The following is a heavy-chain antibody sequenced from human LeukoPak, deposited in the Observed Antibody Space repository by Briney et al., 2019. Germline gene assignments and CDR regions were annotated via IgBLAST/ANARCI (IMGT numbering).Heavy chain of an antibody. J-gene: IGHJ4*02. CDR2: IYYSGST. CDR1: GASMRGAGYS. Sequence: PSEILSLTCSVSGASMRGAGYSWFWIRQFPGKGLEWIGYIYYSGSTAYNPSLKSRVAISLDTSENQFSLNLTSVTAADTAVYFCARDGATGVLDHWGLGTLVTVSS. D-gene: IGHD4/OR15-4a*01. CDR3: ARDGATGVLDH. V-gene: IGHV4-31*03.